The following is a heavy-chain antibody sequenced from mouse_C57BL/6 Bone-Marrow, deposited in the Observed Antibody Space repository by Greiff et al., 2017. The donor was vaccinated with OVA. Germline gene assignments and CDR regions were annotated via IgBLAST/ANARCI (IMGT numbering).Heavy chain of an antibody. J-gene: IGHJ2*01. CDR2: IDPEDGET. CDR3: ARDGYYVDY. CDR1: GFNIKDYY. Sequence: VQLQQSGAELVKPGASVKLSCTASGFNIKDYYMHWVKQRTEQGLEWIGRIDPEDGETKYAPKFQCKATITADTSSNTAYLQLSSLTSEDTAVYYGARDGYYVDYWGQGTTLTVSS. V-gene: IGHV14-2*01. D-gene: IGHD2-3*01.